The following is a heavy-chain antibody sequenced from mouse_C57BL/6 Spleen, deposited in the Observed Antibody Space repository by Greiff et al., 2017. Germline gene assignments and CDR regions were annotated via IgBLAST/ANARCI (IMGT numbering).Heavy chain of an antibody. Sequence: EVKLVESEGGLVQPGSSMKLSCTASGFTFSDYYMAWVRQVPEKGLEWVANINYDGSSTYYLDSLKSRFIISRDNAKNILYLQMSSLKSEETATYYCARASGQRGYAMDYWGQGTSVTVSS. V-gene: IGHV5-16*01. CDR3: ARASGQRGYAMDY. J-gene: IGHJ4*01. CDR2: INYDGSST. CDR1: GFTFSDYY.